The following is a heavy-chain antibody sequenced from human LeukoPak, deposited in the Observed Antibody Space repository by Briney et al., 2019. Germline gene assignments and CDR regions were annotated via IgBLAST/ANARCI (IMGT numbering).Heavy chain of an antibody. CDR2: IYHSGST. V-gene: IGHV4-30-2*01. Sequence: SETLSLTCTVSGGSISSGGYYWSWIRQPPGKGLEWIGYIYHSGSTYYNPSLKSRVTISVDRSKSQFSLKLSSVTAADTAVYYCAIGDSESPFNWFDPWGQGTLVTVSP. CDR3: AIGDSESPFNWFDP. J-gene: IGHJ5*02. D-gene: IGHD3-22*01. CDR1: GGSISSGGYY.